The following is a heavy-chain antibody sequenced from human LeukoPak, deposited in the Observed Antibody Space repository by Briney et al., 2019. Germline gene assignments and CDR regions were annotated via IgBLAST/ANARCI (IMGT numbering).Heavy chain of an antibody. J-gene: IGHJ4*02. CDR1: GGSISSYY. CDR2: IYYSGTT. CDR3: ARTIAVSGTFLLDY. D-gene: IGHD6-19*01. V-gene: IGHV4-59*08. Sequence: SSETLSLTCTVSGGSISSYYWSWIRQPPGKGLEWIGYIYYSGTTNYNPSLKSRVTISVDTSKNQFSLKLSSVTAADTAVYYCARTIAVSGTFLLDYWGQGTLVTVSA.